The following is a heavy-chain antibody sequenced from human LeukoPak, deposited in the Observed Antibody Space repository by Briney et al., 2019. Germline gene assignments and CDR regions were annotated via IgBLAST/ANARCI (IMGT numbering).Heavy chain of an antibody. D-gene: IGHD3-3*01. V-gene: IGHV4-38-2*02. Sequence: PSETLSLTCTVSGYSISSGYYWGWIRQPPGKGLEWIGSIYHSGSTYYNPSLKSRVTISVDTSKNQFSLKLSSVTAADTAVYYCARDLGLVSGITIVGVGRYYMDVWGKGTTVTVSS. CDR2: IYHSGST. CDR1: GYSISSGYY. CDR3: ARDLGLVSGITIVGVGRYYMDV. J-gene: IGHJ6*03.